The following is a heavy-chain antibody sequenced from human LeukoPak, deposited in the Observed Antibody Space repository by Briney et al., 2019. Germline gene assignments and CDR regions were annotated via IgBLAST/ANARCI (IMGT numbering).Heavy chain of an antibody. CDR3: ATAGYSSGWPFDY. V-gene: IGHV1-24*01. J-gene: IGHJ4*02. D-gene: IGHD6-19*01. CDR2: FDPEDGET. CDR1: GDPLTELS. Sequence: ASVKVSCKVSGDPLTELSMHWVRQAPGKGLEWMGGFDPEDGETIYAQKFQGRVTMTEDTSTDTAYMELSSLRSEDTPVYYCATAGYSSGWPFDYWGQGTLVTVSS.